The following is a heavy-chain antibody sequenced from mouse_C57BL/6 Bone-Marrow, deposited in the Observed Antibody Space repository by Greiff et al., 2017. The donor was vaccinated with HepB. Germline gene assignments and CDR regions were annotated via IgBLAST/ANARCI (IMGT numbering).Heavy chain of an antibody. V-gene: IGHV3-6*01. CDR3: ARRYYYGSSSWFAY. CDR2: ISYDGSN. Sequence: EVQVVESGPGLVKPSQSLSLTCSVTGYSITSGYYWNWIRQFPGNKLEWMGYISYDGSNNYNPSLKNRISITRDTSKNQFFLKLNSVNTEDTATYYCARRYYYGSSSWFAYWGQGTLVTVSA. CDR1: GYSITSGYY. J-gene: IGHJ3*01. D-gene: IGHD1-1*01.